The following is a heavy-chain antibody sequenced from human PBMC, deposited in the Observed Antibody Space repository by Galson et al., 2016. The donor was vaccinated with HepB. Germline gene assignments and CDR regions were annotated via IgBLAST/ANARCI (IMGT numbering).Heavy chain of an antibody. Sequence: SETLSLTCTVSGGSISSSNYFWGWIRQPPGKGLEWIGNFYNSGSTSYNPSLQSRVTISGDTSKNRISLKLSSVSAADTAVYHCARLYCSSTSCGGYCGMDVWGQGTTVTVSS. CDR1: GGSISSSNYF. CDR3: ARLYCSSTSCGGYCGMDV. CDR2: FYNSGST. J-gene: IGHJ6*02. V-gene: IGHV4-39*01. D-gene: IGHD2-2*01.